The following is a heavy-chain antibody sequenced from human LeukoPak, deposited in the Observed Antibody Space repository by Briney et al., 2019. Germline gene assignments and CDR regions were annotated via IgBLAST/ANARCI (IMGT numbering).Heavy chain of an antibody. CDR1: GFSFSSYT. Sequence: PGGSLRLSCAASGFSFSSYTMPWVRQAPGKGLEYVSAIISHGGNTHYTNSVKGRFTISRDNSQNTLYLQMGSLRPDDMAVYHCARVRMGATVSNYYYYYMDVWGKGTTVTVSS. V-gene: IGHV3-64*01. CDR3: ARVRMGATVSNYYYYYMDV. CDR2: IISHGGNT. J-gene: IGHJ6*03. D-gene: IGHD1-26*01.